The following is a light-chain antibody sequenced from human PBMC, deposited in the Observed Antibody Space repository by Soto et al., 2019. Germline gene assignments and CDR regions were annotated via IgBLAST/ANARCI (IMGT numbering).Light chain of an antibody. CDR2: KAS. Sequence: DIQMTQSPSTLSASVGDRLTITCRASQSLSSWLAWYQQKPGKDPXXLIYKASTLENGVPSRFSGSGSGTEFTLTISSLQPDDFVTDDCQQYHSYWTFGQGTKVDIK. CDR3: QQYHSYWT. V-gene: IGKV1-5*03. J-gene: IGKJ1*01. CDR1: QSLSSW.